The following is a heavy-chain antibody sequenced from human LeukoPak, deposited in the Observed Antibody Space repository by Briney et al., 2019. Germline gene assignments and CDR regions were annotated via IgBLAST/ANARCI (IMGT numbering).Heavy chain of an antibody. CDR2: INPSGGGT. D-gene: IGHD3-16*02. Sequence: ASVKVSFKASGYTFTSYYMHWVRQAPGQGLEWMGIINPSGGGTSYAQKFQGRVTMTRDMSTSTVYMELSSLRSEDTAVYYCARDKAIPSFWGSYRWDYYYMDVWGKGTTVTVSS. CDR3: ARDKAIPSFWGSYRWDYYYMDV. J-gene: IGHJ6*03. V-gene: IGHV1-46*01. CDR1: GYTFTSYY.